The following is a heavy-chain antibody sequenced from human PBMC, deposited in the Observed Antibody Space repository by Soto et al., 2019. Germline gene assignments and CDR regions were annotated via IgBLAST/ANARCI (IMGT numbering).Heavy chain of an antibody. D-gene: IGHD3-10*01. CDR2: IYYSGST. CDR3: ARHADYYGSGSSNYGMDV. J-gene: IGHJ6*02. V-gene: IGHV4-39*01. Sequence: SETLSLTCTVSGGSISSSSYYWGWIRQPPGKGLEWIGSIYYSGSTYYNPSLKSRVTISVDTSKNQFSLKLSSVTAADTAVYYCARHADYYGSGSSNYGMDVWGQGTTVT. CDR1: GGSISSSSYY.